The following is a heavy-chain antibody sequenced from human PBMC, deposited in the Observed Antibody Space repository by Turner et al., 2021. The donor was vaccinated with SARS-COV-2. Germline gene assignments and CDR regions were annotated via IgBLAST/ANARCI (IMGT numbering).Heavy chain of an antibody. CDR1: GDSISSSSFY. CDR2: FYYSGNT. CDR3: VRTPSGSYPHFNF. D-gene: IGHD1-26*01. V-gene: IGHV4-39*01. J-gene: IGHJ4*02. Sequence: LQLQESGPGLVKPSETLSLTCTVSGDSISSSSFYWCWIRQSPGKGLEWIGNFYYSGNTYYNPSLKSRVTISADTSKKQFSLRLTSVTAADTAVYYCVRTPSGSYPHFNFWGQGTLVTVSS.